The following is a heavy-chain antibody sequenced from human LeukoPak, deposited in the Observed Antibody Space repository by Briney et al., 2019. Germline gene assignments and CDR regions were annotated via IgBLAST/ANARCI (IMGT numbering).Heavy chain of an antibody. CDR3: ARADWDTAMIDY. CDR2: ISPSGDIT. J-gene: IGHJ4*02. V-gene: IGHV3-23*01. Sequence: GGSLRLSCAASGFTFSNHGMNWVRQAPGKGLEWVSGISPSGDITYYADSVKGRFTISRDNAKNSLYLQMNSLRAEDTAVYYCARADWDTAMIDYWGQGTLVTVSS. D-gene: IGHD5-18*01. CDR1: GFTFSNHG.